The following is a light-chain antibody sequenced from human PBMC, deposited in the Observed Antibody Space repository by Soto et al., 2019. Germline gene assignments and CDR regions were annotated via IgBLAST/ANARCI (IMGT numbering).Light chain of an antibody. J-gene: IGLJ2*01. V-gene: IGLV4-69*01. CDR1: SGHSSYA. Sequence: QLVLTQSPSASASLGASVKLTCTLSSGHSSYAIAWHQQQPEKGPRYLMKLNSDGSHSKGDGIPDRFSDSSSGAERYLTISSLQSEDEADYYCQTWGTDVVFGGGTKLTVL. CDR3: QTWGTDVV. CDR2: LNSDGSH.